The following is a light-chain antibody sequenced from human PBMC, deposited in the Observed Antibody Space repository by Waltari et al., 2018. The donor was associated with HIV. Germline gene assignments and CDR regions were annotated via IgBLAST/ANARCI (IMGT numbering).Light chain of an antibody. CDR2: GVS. Sequence: QSALTQPASVSGSPGQSITISCNGTTTDIGGYNYVSWYQRHPDKAPKLIIFGVSNRPSGISSRFSGSKSGNTASLTISGLQAEDEDDYYCCSYTKLTTHYVLFGGGTKLTVL. CDR3: CSYTKLTTHYVL. V-gene: IGLV2-14*03. J-gene: IGLJ2*01. CDR1: TTDIGGYNY.